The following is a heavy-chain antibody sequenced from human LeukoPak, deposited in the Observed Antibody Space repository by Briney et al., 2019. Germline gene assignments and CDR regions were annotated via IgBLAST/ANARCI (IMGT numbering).Heavy chain of an antibody. CDR1: GFTFSSYS. CDR2: ISSSSSYI. D-gene: IGHD6-13*01. V-gene: IGHV3-21*04. Sequence: GGSLRLSCAASGFTFSSYSMNWVRQAPGKGLEWVSSISSSSSYIYYADSVKGRFTISRDNSKNTLYLQMNSLRAEDTAVYYCAKDLPPAAAFPDYWGQGTLVTVSS. J-gene: IGHJ4*02. CDR3: AKDLPPAAAFPDY.